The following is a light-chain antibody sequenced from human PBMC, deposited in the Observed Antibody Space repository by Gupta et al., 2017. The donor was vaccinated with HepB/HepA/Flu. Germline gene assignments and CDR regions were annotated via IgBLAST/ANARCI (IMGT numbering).Light chain of an antibody. CDR1: QGISDH. CDR2: AAS. V-gene: IGKV1-17*01. CDR3: RHEDNSPCT. J-gene: IGKJ2*02. Sequence: DIQMTQSPSSLSASVGDRVTITCRASQGISDHLGWYQQKPGKAPKGLIFAASRVKRGVSSRFSGSGSGTEFSLTISSRQPEDFATYYCRHEDNSPCTFGQGTKLEIK.